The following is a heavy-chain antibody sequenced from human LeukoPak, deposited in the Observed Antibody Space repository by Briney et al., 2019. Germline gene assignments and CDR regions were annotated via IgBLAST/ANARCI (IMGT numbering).Heavy chain of an antibody. CDR1: GYTFTGYY. J-gene: IGHJ4*02. V-gene: IGHV1-2*04. Sequence: ASVKVSCKASGYTFTGYYMHWVRQAPGQGLEWMGWINPNSGGTNYAQKFQGWVTMTRDTSISTAYMELSSLRSEDTAVYYCARGSLSGYPEDFDYWGQGTLVTVSS. CDR2: INPNSGGT. CDR3: ARGSLSGYPEDFDY. D-gene: IGHD3-22*01.